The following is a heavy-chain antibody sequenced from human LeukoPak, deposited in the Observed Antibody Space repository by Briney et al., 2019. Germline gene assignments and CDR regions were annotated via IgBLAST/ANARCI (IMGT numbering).Heavy chain of an antibody. V-gene: IGHV1-2*02. CDR3: ARFNIVVVPAARDYYYYMDV. CDR2: INPNTGGT. Sequence: ASVKVSCKASGYTFAGYYMSWVRQAPGQGLEWLGWINPNTGGTKYSQKFQGRVTMTRDTSISTAYMDLSRLTSDDTAVYYCARFNIVVVPAARDYYYYMDVWGKGTTVTISS. CDR1: GYTFAGYY. D-gene: IGHD2-2*01. J-gene: IGHJ6*03.